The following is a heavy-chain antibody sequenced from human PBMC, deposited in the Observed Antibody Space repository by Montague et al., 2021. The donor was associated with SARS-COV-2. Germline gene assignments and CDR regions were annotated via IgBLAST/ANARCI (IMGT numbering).Heavy chain of an antibody. CDR2: IFYTGST. CDR3: AREYRLQYLEWTGTRYDYYGMDI. D-gene: IGHD3-3*01. Sequence: SETLSLTCSVSGGSTSNYYWTWIRQSPGKGLQWIGYIFYTGSTKFNPSLKSRVSMSLDTSKNHFSLRLSAVTAADTAVYYCAREYRLQYLEWTGTRYDYYGMDIWGQGTTVTVSS. CDR1: GGSTSNYY. V-gene: IGHV4-59*01. J-gene: IGHJ6*02.